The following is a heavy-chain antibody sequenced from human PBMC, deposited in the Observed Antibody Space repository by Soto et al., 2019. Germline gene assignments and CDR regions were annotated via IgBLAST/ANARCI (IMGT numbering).Heavy chain of an antibody. CDR1: GYTFTGYY. V-gene: IGHV1-2*04. CDR3: ARQGEAAAGRAEYFQH. J-gene: IGHJ1*01. D-gene: IGHD6-13*01. Sequence: ASVKVSCKASGYTFTGYYMHRVRQAPGPGLEWMGWINPNSGGTNYAQKFQGWVTMTRDTSISTAYMELSRLRSDDTAVYYCARQGEAAAGRAEYFQHWGQGTLVTVS. CDR2: INPNSGGT.